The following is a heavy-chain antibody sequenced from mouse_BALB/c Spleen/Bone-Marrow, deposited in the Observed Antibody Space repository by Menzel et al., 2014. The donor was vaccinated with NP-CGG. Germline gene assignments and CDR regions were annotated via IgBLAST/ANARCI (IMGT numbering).Heavy chain of an antibody. CDR2: ISNGGGST. Sequence: EVQVVESGGGLVQPGGSLKLSCATSGFTFSDYYMYWVRQTPEKRLEWVAYISNGGGSTYYPDTVKGRFTISRDNAKNTLYLQMSRLKSEDTAMYYCARHDGYRTWFAYWGHGTLVTVSA. V-gene: IGHV5-12*02. CDR1: GFTFSDYY. J-gene: IGHJ3*01. D-gene: IGHD2-3*01. CDR3: ARHDGYRTWFAY.